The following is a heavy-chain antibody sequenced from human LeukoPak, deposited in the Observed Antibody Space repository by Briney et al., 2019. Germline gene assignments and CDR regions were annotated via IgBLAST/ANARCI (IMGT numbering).Heavy chain of an antibody. Sequence: QAGGSLRLSCAASGFTFSSYAMHWVRQAPGKGLEWVAVISYDGSNKYYADSVKGRFTISRDNSKNTLYLQMNSLRAEDTAVYYCARVRSWDLPFDIWGQGTMVTVSS. CDR1: GFTFSSYA. CDR3: ARVRSWDLPFDI. V-gene: IGHV3-30-3*01. CDR2: ISYDGSNK. D-gene: IGHD1-26*01. J-gene: IGHJ3*02.